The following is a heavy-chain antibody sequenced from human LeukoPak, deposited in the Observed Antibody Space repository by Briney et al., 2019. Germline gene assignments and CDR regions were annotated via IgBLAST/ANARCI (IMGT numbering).Heavy chain of an antibody. Sequence: ASVKVSCKASGYTFTSYYMHWVRQATGQGLEWMGWMNPNSGNTGYAQKFQGRVTMTRNTSISTAYMELSSLRSEDTAVYYCARVGHYYDSSGYYPFDYWGQGTLVTVSS. J-gene: IGHJ4*02. V-gene: IGHV1-8*02. D-gene: IGHD3-22*01. CDR3: ARVGHYYDSSGYYPFDY. CDR2: MNPNSGNT. CDR1: GYTFTSYY.